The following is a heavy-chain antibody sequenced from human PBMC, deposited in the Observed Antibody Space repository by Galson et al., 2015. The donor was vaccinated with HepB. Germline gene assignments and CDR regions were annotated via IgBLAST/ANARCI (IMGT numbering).Heavy chain of an antibody. CDR1: GFTFSSYA. CDR2: LSGSGGST. V-gene: IGHV3-23*01. J-gene: IGHJ6*02. CDR3: AKDHTMVRGVPSGMDV. Sequence: SLRLSCAASGFTFSSYAMSWVRQAPGKGLEWVSALSGSGGSTYYADSVKGRFTISRDNSKNTLYLQMNSLRAEDTAVYYCAKDHTMVRGVPSGMDVWGQGTTVTVSS. D-gene: IGHD3-10*01.